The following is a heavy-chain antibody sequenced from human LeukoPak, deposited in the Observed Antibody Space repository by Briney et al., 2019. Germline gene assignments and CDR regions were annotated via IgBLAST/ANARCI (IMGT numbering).Heavy chain of an antibody. CDR3: ARAPMVRGVIQGFDY. Sequence: SETLSLTCTVSGGSISSYYWSWIRQPPGKGLEWIGYIYYSGSTNYNPSLKSRVTISVDTSKNQFSLKLSSVTAADTAVYYCARAPMVRGVIQGFDYWGQGTLVTVPS. J-gene: IGHJ4*02. V-gene: IGHV4-59*08. D-gene: IGHD3-10*01. CDR1: GGSISSYY. CDR2: IYYSGST.